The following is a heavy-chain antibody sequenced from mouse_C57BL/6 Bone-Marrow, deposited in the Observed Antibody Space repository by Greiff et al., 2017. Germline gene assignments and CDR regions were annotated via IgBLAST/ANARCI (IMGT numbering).Heavy chain of an antibody. CDR2: IYPTSGRT. D-gene: IGHD4-1*01. CDR3: ARSGPLGRSFDY. Sequence: VQLQQPGAELVKPGASVKMSCKASGYTFTSYWITWVKQRPGQGLGWIGDIYPTSGRTNYNEKFKSKAILTVDTSSNTAYMQLSSLTSEDSAVFCCARSGPLGRSFDYWGQGTTLTVSS. CDR1: GYTFTSYW. J-gene: IGHJ2*01. V-gene: IGHV1-55*01.